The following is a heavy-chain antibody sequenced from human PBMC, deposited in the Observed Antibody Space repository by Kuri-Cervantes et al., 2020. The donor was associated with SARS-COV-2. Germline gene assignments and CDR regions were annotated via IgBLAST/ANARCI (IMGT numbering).Heavy chain of an antibody. Sequence: GSLRLSCTVSDDSISSSSYYWGWIRQPPGKGLEWIGSIYYSGSTYYNPSLKSRVTISVDTSKNQFSLKLSSVTAADTAVYYCARHRSVGAIGWWFDPWGQGTLVTVSS. CDR2: IYYSGST. CDR1: DDSISSSSYY. V-gene: IGHV4-39*01. J-gene: IGHJ5*02. CDR3: ARHRSVGAIGWWFDP. D-gene: IGHD1-26*01.